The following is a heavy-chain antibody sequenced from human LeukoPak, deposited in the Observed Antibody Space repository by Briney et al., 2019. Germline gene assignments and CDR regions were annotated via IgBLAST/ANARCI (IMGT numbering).Heavy chain of an antibody. J-gene: IGHJ4*02. V-gene: IGHV3-15*01. CDR2: IKSKTDGGTT. CDR1: GFTFSQAW. CDR3: TTAFYYYGSAGDCDY. Sequence: TGGSLRLSCAASGFTFSQAWMSWVRQAPGKGLEWVGRIKSKTDGGTTDYAAPVKGRFTISRDDSKNTLFLQMNSLKTEDTAVYYCTTAFYYYGSAGDCDYWGQGTLVTVSS. D-gene: IGHD3-10*01.